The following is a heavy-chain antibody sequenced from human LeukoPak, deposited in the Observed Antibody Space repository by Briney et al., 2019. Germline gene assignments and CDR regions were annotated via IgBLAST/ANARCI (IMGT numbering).Heavy chain of an antibody. CDR3: AKDMAVAAFYYFDY. J-gene: IGHJ4*02. D-gene: IGHD6-19*01. CDR2: ISWNSHSI. V-gene: IGHV3-9*01. CDR1: GFTFDDYA. Sequence: GGSLRLSCAASGFTFDDYAMHWVRQAPGKGLEWISGISWNSHSIGYADSVKGRFTISRDNAKNSLYLQMNSLRAEDTALYYCAKDMAVAAFYYFDYWGQGTLVTVSS.